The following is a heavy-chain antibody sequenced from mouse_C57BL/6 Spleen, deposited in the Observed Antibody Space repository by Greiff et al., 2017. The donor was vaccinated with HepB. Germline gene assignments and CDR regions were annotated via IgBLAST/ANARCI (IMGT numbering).Heavy chain of an antibody. CDR2: INPGSGGT. J-gene: IGHJ4*01. CDR1: GYAFTNYL. CDR3: EREDYAMDY. V-gene: IGHV1-54*01. Sequence: VQLQQSGAELVRPGTSVKVSCKASGYAFTNYLIEWVKQRPGQGLEWIGVINPGSGGTNYNEKFKGKATLTADKSSSTAYMQLSSLTSEDSAVYFCEREDYAMDYWGQGTSGTVSS.